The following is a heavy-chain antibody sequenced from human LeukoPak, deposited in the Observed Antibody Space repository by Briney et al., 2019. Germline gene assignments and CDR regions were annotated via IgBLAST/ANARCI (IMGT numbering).Heavy chain of an antibody. CDR2: IIPILGIA. Sequence: ASVKVSCKASGGTFSSYAISWVRQAPGQGLEWMGRIIPILGIANYAQKFQGRVTITADKSTSTAYMELSSLRSEDTAVYCCARAVSHCSGGSCYHYYYGMDVWGQGTTVTVSS. V-gene: IGHV1-69*04. CDR1: GGTFSSYA. CDR3: ARAVSHCSGGSCYHYYYGMDV. D-gene: IGHD2-15*01. J-gene: IGHJ6*02.